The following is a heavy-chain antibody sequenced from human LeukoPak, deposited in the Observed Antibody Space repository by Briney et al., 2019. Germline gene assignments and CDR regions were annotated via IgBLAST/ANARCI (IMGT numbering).Heavy chain of an antibody. Sequence: PSETLSLTCAVCGGSSSGYYWSWIRQPPGTGLEWIGEINHSGSTNYNPSLKSRVTISVDTSKNQFSLKLSSVTAADTAVYYCARTPCEGYYDSSGYYYGLGCYYGMDVWGQGTTVTVSS. CDR3: ARTPCEGYYDSSGYYYGLGCYYGMDV. CDR2: INHSGST. CDR1: GGSSSGYY. V-gene: IGHV4-34*01. D-gene: IGHD3-22*01. J-gene: IGHJ6*02.